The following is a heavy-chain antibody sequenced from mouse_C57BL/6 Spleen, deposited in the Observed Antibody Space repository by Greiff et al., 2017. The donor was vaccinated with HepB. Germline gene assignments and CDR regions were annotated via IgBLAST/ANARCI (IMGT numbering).Heavy chain of an antibody. D-gene: IGHD2-2*01. CDR2: ISNGGGST. CDR1: GFTFSDYY. J-gene: IGHJ3*01. CDR3: ARHSMVTTWFAY. V-gene: IGHV5-12*01. Sequence: EVKLMESGGGLVQPGGSLKLSCAASGFTFSDYYMYWVRQTPEKRLEWVAYISNGGGSTYYPDTVKGRFTISRDNAKNTLYLQMSRLKSEDTAMYYCARHSMVTTWFAYWGQGTLVTVSA.